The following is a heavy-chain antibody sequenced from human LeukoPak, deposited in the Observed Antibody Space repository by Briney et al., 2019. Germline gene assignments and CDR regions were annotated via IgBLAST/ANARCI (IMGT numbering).Heavy chain of an antibody. CDR3: ARGRGSSSSLFDY. D-gene: IGHD6-6*01. CDR2: IYTSGST. Sequence: SQTLSLTCTVSGGSISSGSYYWSWIRQPAGKGLEWIGRIYTSGSTNYNPSLKSRVTISVDTSKNQFSLKLSSVTAADTAVYYCARGRGSSSSLFDYWGQGTLVTVSS. CDR1: GGSISSGSYY. J-gene: IGHJ4*02. V-gene: IGHV4-61*02.